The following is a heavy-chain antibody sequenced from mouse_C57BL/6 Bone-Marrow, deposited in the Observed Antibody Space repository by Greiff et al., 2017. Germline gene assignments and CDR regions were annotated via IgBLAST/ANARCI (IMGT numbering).Heavy chain of an antibody. V-gene: IGHV1-81*01. J-gene: IGHJ3*01. Sequence: QVQLQQSGAELARPGASVKLSCKASGYTFTSYGISWVKQRTGQGLEWIGEIYPRSGNTYYNEKFKGKATLTADTSSNTAYLQLSSLTSEDTAIYYCARGLFAYWGQGTLVTVSA. CDR3: ARGLFAY. D-gene: IGHD2-13*01. CDR1: GYTFTSYG. CDR2: IYPRSGNT.